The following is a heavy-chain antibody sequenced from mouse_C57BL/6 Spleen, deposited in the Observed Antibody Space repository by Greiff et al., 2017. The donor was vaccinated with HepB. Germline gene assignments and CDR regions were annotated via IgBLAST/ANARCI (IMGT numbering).Heavy chain of an antibody. Sequence: VQLQESGAELVRPGASVTLSCKASGYTFTDYEMHWVKQTPVHGLEWIGAIDPETGGTAYNQKFKGKAILTADKSSSTAYMELRSLTSEDSAVDYCTRWELGRRYFDYWGQGTTLTVSS. J-gene: IGHJ2*01. CDR2: IDPETGGT. CDR3: TRWELGRRYFDY. V-gene: IGHV1-15*01. D-gene: IGHD4-1*01. CDR1: GYTFTDYE.